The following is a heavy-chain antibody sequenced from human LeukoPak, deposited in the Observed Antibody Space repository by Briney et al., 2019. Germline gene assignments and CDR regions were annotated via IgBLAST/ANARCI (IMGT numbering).Heavy chain of an antibody. CDR3: TTAISGYYYFDY. J-gene: IGHJ4*02. V-gene: IGHV3-15*01. CDR1: GFTFTNNF. CDR2: IKSKTDGGTT. Sequence: GGSLRLSCAASGFTFTNNFMSWVRQAPGKGLEWVGRIKSKTDGGTTDYAAPVKGRFTISRDDSKNTLYLQMNSLKTEDTAVYYCTTAISGYYYFDYWGQGTLVTVSS. D-gene: IGHD3-22*01.